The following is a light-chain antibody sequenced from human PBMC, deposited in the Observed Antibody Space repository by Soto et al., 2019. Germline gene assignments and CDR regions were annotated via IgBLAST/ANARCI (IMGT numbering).Light chain of an antibody. CDR3: QTWGTGIQGV. J-gene: IGLJ3*02. CDR2: LNSDGSH. V-gene: IGLV4-69*01. Sequence: QSVLTQSPSASASLGASVKLTCTLSSGHSSYAIAWHQQQPEKGPRYLMNLNSDGSHNKGDGIPDRFSGSSSGAERYLTISSLQSEDEADYYCQTWGTGIQGVFGGGTKVTVL. CDR1: SGHSSYA.